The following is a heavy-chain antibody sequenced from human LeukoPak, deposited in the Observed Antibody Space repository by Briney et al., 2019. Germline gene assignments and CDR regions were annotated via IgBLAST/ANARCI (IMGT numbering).Heavy chain of an antibody. CDR3: ASGGPTRGTLDY. CDR1: GFTFSGYA. CDR2: TSYDGNHK. Sequence: PGRSLRLSCVASGFTFSGYAMHWVRQAPGRGLEWVAFTSYDGNHKDYADFVRGRFTISRDNSKNTLYLQMSSLRVEDTAVYYCASGGPTRGTLDYWGQGTLVTVSS. J-gene: IGHJ4*02. V-gene: IGHV3-30*04. D-gene: IGHD1-26*01.